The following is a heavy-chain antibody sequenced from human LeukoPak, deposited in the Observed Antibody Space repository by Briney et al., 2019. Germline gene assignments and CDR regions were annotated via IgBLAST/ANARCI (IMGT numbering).Heavy chain of an antibody. J-gene: IGHJ5*02. CDR3: ARDPRGCTKGICYSNTWFAP. CDR1: GGSISSTNW. D-gene: IGHD2-8*01. Sequence: PSETLSLTCVVSGGSISSTNWWSWVRQPPGKGLDWIGEIFHSGTTNYNPSLKSRATISVDKSKNQFSLILTSVTAADTAVYYCARDPRGCTKGICYSNTWFAPWGQGTLVTVSS. V-gene: IGHV4-4*02. CDR2: IFHSGTT.